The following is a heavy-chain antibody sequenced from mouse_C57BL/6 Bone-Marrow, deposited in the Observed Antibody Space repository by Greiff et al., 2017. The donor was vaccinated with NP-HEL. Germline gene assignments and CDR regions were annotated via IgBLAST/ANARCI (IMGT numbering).Heavy chain of an antibody. CDR2: ISDGGSYT. CDR3: AREGITTGFAY. D-gene: IGHD1-1*01. CDR1: GFTFSSYA. Sequence: EVKLMESGGGLVKPGGSLKLSCAASGFTFSSYAMSWVRQTPENRLEWVATISDGGSYTYYPDNVKGRFTLSRDNAKNNLSLQMSHLKSEDTAMYYCAREGITTGFAYWGQGTLVTVSA. J-gene: IGHJ3*01. V-gene: IGHV5-4*01.